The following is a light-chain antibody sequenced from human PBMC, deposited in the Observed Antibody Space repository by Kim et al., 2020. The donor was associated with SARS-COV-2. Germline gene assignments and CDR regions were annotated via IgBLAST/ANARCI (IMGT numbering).Light chain of an antibody. CDR2: HAS. J-gene: IGKJ2*03. CDR1: QDINRF. Sequence: DIQMTQSPSAMSASVGDRVTITCRASQDINRFLAWFQQKPGKVPKRLIYHASTLQSGVPSRFSGSGSGTEFSLTISSLQPEDFATYCCLQHKSYPYSFGQGTKLEIK. V-gene: IGKV1-17*03. CDR3: LQHKSYPYS.